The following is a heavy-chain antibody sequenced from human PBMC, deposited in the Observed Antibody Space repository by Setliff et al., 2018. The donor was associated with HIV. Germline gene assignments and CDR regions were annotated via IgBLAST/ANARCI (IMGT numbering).Heavy chain of an antibody. J-gene: IGHJ2*01. Sequence: KPSETLSLTCTVSGASISSHNYYWGWIRQSPGKGLEWIASIRSSGDTYYNPSLQSRVIISVDTSNNQISLKLSSVTAADTAIYYCARHPAEGSGSYAALKRYFDLWGRGTLVTVSS. CDR2: IRSSGDT. CDR1: GASISSHNYY. CDR3: ARHPAEGSGSYAALKRYFDL. D-gene: IGHD3-10*01. V-gene: IGHV4-39*01.